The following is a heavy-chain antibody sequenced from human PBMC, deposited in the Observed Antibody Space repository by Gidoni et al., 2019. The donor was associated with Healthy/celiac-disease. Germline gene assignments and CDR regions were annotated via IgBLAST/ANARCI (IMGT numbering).Heavy chain of an antibody. CDR2: IYWDDDK. Sequence: QITLKESGPTLVKPTQTLTLTCTFSGFSLSTSGVGVGWIRQPPGKALEWLALIYWDDDKRYSPSLKSRLTITKDTSKNQVVLTMTNMDPVDTATYYCAHQGRWLQFGPYYFDYWGQGTLVTVSS. CDR3: AHQGRWLQFGPYYFDY. J-gene: IGHJ4*02. D-gene: IGHD5-12*01. V-gene: IGHV2-5*02. CDR1: GFSLSTSGVG.